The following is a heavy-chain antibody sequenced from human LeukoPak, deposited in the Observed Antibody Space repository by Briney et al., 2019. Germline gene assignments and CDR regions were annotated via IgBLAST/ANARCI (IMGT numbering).Heavy chain of an antibody. V-gene: IGHV3-23*01. CDR3: AKESELLCGGWFDA. D-gene: IGHD2-2*01. Sequence: PGGSLRLSCAASGITFSSYAMSWVRQAPGKGLEWVSAISGSGGSTYYAASVKGRFTISRDNSKNTLYLQMDSLRAEDTAVYYCAKESELLCGGWFDAWGQGTLVTVSS. CDR1: GITFSSYA. J-gene: IGHJ5*02. CDR2: ISGSGGST.